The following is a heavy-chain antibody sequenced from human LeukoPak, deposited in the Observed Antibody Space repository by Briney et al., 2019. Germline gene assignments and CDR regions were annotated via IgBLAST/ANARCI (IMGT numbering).Heavy chain of an antibody. CDR1: GFTFSSYT. CDR2: ITGIGGGT. V-gene: IGHV3-64D*06. CDR3: VKDRSGTYAFDM. J-gene: IGHJ3*02. D-gene: IGHD1-26*01. Sequence: GGSLRLSCSASGFTFSSYTMHWVRQAPGKGLEYVSGITGIGGGTSYADSVKGRFTISRDNSKNTLYLQMSSLRAEDTAVYHCVKDRSGTYAFDMWGQGTVVTVSS.